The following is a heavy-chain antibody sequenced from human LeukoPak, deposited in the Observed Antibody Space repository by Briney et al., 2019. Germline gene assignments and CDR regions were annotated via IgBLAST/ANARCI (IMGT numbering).Heavy chain of an antibody. J-gene: IGHJ6*03. D-gene: IGHD3-9*01. CDR2: IYNIGRT. Sequence: RTSETLSLTCTVSGGSVSSGSFYWNWIRQPPGKGLEWIGSIYNIGRTNYNPSLKSRVTISVDTSKNQISLKLSSVTAADTALYSYARVPIWRNYIDVWGKGTTVTVSS. CDR3: ARVPIWRNYIDV. CDR1: GGSVSSGSFY. V-gene: IGHV4-61*01.